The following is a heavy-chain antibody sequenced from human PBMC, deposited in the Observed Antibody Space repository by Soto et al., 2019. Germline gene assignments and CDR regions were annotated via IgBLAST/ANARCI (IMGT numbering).Heavy chain of an antibody. D-gene: IGHD6-13*01. J-gene: IGHJ4*02. CDR1: GYTLTELS. V-gene: IGHV1-24*01. CDR2: FDPEDGET. CDR3: ATGPIAAAAWYYFDY. Sequence: ASVKVSCKVSGYTLTELSMHWVRQAPGKGLEWMGGFDPEDGETIYAQKLQGRVTMTEDTSTDTAYMELSSLRSVDTAVYYCATGPIAAAAWYYFDYWGQGTLVTVS.